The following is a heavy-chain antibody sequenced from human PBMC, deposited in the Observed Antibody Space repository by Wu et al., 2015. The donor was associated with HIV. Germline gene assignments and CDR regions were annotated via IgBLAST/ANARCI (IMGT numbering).Heavy chain of an antibody. CDR2: IIPIFGTA. V-gene: IGHV1-69*12. Sequence: QVQLVQSGAEVKKPGSSVKVSCKASGGTFSSYAISWVRQAPGQGLEWMGGIIPIFGTANYAQKFQGRVSITADESTSTAYMELRSLRSDDTAVYYCAREGRLGGVIVWGFLDIWGQGTMVTVSS. D-gene: IGHD3-16*02. CDR1: GGTFSSYA. CDR3: AREGRLGGVIVWGFLDI. J-gene: IGHJ3*02.